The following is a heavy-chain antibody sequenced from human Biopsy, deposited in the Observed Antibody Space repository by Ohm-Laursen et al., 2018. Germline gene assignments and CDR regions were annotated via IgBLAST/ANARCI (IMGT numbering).Heavy chain of an antibody. Sequence: GSLRLSCTASGFTFSHAWMSWVRQAPGKGLEWVGRIKNEIDGGTTDYAAPVKGRLTILRDDSKNMLFLQMDSLKTEDTAVYYCTHHYDASDDVFDIWGQGTVVTVSS. V-gene: IGHV3-15*01. CDR2: IKNEIDGGTT. D-gene: IGHD3-22*01. CDR3: THHYDASDDVFDI. CDR1: GFTFSHAW. J-gene: IGHJ3*02.